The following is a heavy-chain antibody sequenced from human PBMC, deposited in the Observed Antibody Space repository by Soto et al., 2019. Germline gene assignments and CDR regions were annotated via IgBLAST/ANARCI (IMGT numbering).Heavy chain of an antibody. D-gene: IGHD3-10*01. CDR1: GFTFSSYW. Sequence: EVQLVESGGGLVQPGGSLRLSCAASGFTFSSYWMHWVRQAPGKGLVWVSRINSDGSSTSYADSVKGRFTISRDNAKNPLYLQMNSLRAEDTAVYYCARGQRWFGEFAYYGMDVWGQGTTVTVSS. V-gene: IGHV3-74*01. J-gene: IGHJ6*02. CDR3: ARGQRWFGEFAYYGMDV. CDR2: INSDGSST.